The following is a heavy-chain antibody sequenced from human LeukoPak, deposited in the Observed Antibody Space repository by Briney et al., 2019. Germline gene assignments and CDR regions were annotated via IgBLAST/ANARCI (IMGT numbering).Heavy chain of an antibody. CDR3: AKAYYYDSSGYPDY. Sequence: PGGSLRLSCAASGFTFDDYAMHWVRHAPGKGLEWVSGISWNSGSIGYADSVKGRFTISRDNAKNSLYLQMNSLRAEDTALYYCAKAYYYDSSGYPDYWGQGTLVTVSS. V-gene: IGHV3-9*01. CDR1: GFTFDDYA. J-gene: IGHJ4*02. D-gene: IGHD3-22*01. CDR2: ISWNSGSI.